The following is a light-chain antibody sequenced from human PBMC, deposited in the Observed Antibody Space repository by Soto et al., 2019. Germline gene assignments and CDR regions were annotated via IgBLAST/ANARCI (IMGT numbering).Light chain of an antibody. CDR1: QSISNF. CDR2: AAS. CDR3: QYYNNWPAT. V-gene: IGKV3-15*01. Sequence: EVAMTQSPATLSVSPGDKVSISCRANQSISNFLAWYPQKPGQGPRLLIYAASTLATGVPVRFSGSGSGTEFTLTISSLQSEDFTIYYWQYYNNWPATFGGGTKVDIK. J-gene: IGKJ4*01.